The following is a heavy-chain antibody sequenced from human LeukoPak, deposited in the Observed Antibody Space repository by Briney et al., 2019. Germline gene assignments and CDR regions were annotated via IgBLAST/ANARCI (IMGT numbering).Heavy chain of an antibody. D-gene: IGHD4-17*01. V-gene: IGHV3-30-3*01. Sequence: GRSLRLSCAASGFTFSSYAMHWVRQAPGKGLEWVAVISYDGSNKYYADSVKGRFTISRDNSKNTLYLQMNSLRAEDTAVYYCAKDQAVTTWGHYYYYYYMDVWGKGTTVTVSS. CDR2: ISYDGSNK. J-gene: IGHJ6*03. CDR3: AKDQAVTTWGHYYYYYYMDV. CDR1: GFTFSSYA.